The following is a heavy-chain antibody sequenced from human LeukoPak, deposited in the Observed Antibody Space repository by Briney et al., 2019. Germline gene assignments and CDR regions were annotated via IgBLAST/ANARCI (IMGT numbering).Heavy chain of an antibody. CDR1: GFTFSSYE. V-gene: IGHV3-48*03. Sequence: GGSLRLSCAASGFTFSSYEMNWVRQTPGKGLEWVSYISSSGGTYIHYADSVKGRFTISRDNAKNSLYLQMNSLRAEDTAVYYCARGLSDSSGYRNFYYYYMDVWGKGTTVTISS. CDR2: ISSSGGTYI. CDR3: ARGLSDSSGYRNFYYYYMDV. D-gene: IGHD3-22*01. J-gene: IGHJ6*03.